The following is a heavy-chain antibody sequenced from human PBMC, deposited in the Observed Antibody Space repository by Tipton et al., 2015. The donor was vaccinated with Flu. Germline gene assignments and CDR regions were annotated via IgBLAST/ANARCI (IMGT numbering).Heavy chain of an antibody. CDR3: ARHDYYDSSGYYRSSAFDI. J-gene: IGHJ3*02. V-gene: IGHV4-59*08. CDR2: IYYSGST. Sequence: TLSLTCTVSGGSISSYYWSWIRQPPGKGLEWIGYIYYSGSTNYNPSLKSRVTISVDTSKNQFSLKLSSVTAADTAVYYCARHDYYDSSGYYRSSAFDIWGQGTMVTVSS. CDR1: GGSISSYY. D-gene: IGHD3-22*01.